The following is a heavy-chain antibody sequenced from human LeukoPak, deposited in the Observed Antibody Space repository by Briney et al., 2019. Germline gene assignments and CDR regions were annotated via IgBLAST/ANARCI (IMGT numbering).Heavy chain of an antibody. CDR2: INSDGTTT. J-gene: IGHJ4*02. CDR3: ARAGYYRFDY. CDR1: GFYFSNTW. Sequence: GGSLRLSCTASGFYFSNTWMHWVRQAPGKGLVWVSRINSDGTTTNYADSVKGRFTISRDNAKNTLYLQMNSLRDEDTAVYYCARAGYYRFDYWGQGTLVTVSS. D-gene: IGHD2/OR15-2a*01. V-gene: IGHV3-74*01.